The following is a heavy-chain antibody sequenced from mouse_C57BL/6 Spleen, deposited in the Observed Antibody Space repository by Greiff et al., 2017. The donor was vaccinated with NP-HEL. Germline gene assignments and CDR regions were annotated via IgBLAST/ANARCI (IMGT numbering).Heavy chain of an antibody. CDR1: GFTFSSYA. CDR2: ISAGGSYT. Sequence: EVKLMESGGGLVKPGGSLKLSCAASGFTFSSYAMSWVRQTPEKRLEWVATISAGGSYTYYPDNVKGRFTISRDNAKNNLYLQMSHLKSEDTAMYYCARDRGNYDAMDYWGQGTSVTVSS. V-gene: IGHV5-4*01. J-gene: IGHJ4*01. D-gene: IGHD2-1*01. CDR3: ARDRGNYDAMDY.